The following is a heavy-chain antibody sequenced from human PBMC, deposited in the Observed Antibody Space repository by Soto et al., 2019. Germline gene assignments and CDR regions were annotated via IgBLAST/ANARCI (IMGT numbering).Heavy chain of an antibody. J-gene: IGHJ4*02. V-gene: IGHV3-30*18. Sequence: GGSLRLSCAASGFTFSTYCMPWVRQAPGKGLEWVAVISYDGSNKYYADSVKGRFTISRDNSKNTLYLQMNSLRAEDTAVYYCAKEAFVAAAGPHFEYWGRGTMVTVSS. CDR2: ISYDGSNK. CDR3: AKEAFVAAAGPHFEY. CDR1: GFTFSTYC. D-gene: IGHD6-13*01.